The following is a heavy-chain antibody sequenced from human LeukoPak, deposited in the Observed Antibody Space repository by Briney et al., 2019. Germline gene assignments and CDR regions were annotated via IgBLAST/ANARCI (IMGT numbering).Heavy chain of an antibody. CDR1: GFSFNTYA. J-gene: IGHJ1*01. CDR3: AQQVGYCSSGSCYFTY. D-gene: IGHD2-15*01. CDR2: ISNTGGST. V-gene: IGHV3-23*01. Sequence: PGGSLRLSCAASGFSFNTYAMSWVRQAPGKGLERVSAISNTGGSTYYADSVKGRFTISRDKSKNTLSLQMNSLRAEDTAVYHCAQQVGYCSSGSCYFTYWGQGTLVTVSS.